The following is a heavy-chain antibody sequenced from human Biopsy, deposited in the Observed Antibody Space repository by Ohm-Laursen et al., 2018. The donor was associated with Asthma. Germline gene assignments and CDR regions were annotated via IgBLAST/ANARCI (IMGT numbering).Heavy chain of an antibody. J-gene: IGHJ6*02. V-gene: IGHV3-11*01. CDR2: ISSSGGTT. Sequence: SLRLSCSASGFSFSDYYMTWMRQAPGKGLEWVSSISSSGGTTYPAESMKGRFTISRDNAQKSLFLQMGSLRAEDTAIYYCARVFESSEWGPFYHFGLDVWGQGTTVAVSS. D-gene: IGHD6-25*01. CDR1: GFSFSDYY. CDR3: ARVFESSEWGPFYHFGLDV.